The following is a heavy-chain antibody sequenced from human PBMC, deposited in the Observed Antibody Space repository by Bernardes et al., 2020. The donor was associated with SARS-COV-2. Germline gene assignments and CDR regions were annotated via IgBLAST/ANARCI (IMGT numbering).Heavy chain of an antibody. CDR2: ISNGGGIT. V-gene: IGHV3-23*01. CDR1: GFTFGDYV. J-gene: IGHJ4*02. CDR3: ARIDEVTGRDY. Sequence: GGSLRLSCAASGFTFGDYVLSWVRKAPGKGLEWVSTISNGGGITYYADSVKGRFIISRDNSKNLLYLQMNSLRAEDTAVYYCARIDEVTGRDYWGQGTLVTVSS. D-gene: IGHD6-19*01.